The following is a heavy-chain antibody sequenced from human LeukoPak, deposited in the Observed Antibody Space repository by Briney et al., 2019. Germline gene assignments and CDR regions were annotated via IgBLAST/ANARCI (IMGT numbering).Heavy chain of an antibody. CDR3: ARAGCSSTSCYLPKMNYYGMDV. CDR2: ISSSSSYI. CDR1: GFTFSSYS. D-gene: IGHD2-2*01. Sequence: PGGSLRLSCAASGFTFSSYSMNWVRQAPGKGLEWVSSISSSSSYIYYADSVKGRFTISRDNAKNSLYLQMNSLRAEDTAVYYCARAGCSSTSCYLPKMNYYGMDVWGQGTTVTVSS. V-gene: IGHV3-21*01. J-gene: IGHJ6*02.